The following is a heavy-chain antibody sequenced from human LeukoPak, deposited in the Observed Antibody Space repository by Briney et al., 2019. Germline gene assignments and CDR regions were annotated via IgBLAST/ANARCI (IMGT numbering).Heavy chain of an antibody. V-gene: IGHV3-30*02. CDR1: GCTFMNSG. CDR3: AKGRGYYDSSGSPY. CDR2: IRYDGSNK. D-gene: IGHD3-22*01. Sequence: GGSLRLSCAASGCTFMNSGIHCVRQAPGKGLEWVAFIRYDGSNKYYADSVKGRFTISRDNSKNTLYLQMNILRADDNAVYYCAKGRGYYDSSGSPYWGQGTLVTVSS. J-gene: IGHJ4*02.